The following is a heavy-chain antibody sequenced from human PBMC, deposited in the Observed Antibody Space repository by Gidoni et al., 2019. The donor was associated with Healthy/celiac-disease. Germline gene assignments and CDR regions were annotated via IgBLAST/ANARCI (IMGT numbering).Heavy chain of an antibody. CDR2: IDHSGST. J-gene: IGHJ3*02. Sequence: QVQLQESGPGLVKPSETLSLTSAVSGYSISSDYFWGWIRQPPGKGLEWIGSIDHSGSTYYNPSLKSRVTISVDTSKNQFSLKLSSVTAADTAVYYCASIFGVAIDAFDIWGQGTMVTVSS. D-gene: IGHD3-3*01. CDR3: ASIFGVAIDAFDI. V-gene: IGHV4-38-2*01. CDR1: GYSISSDYF.